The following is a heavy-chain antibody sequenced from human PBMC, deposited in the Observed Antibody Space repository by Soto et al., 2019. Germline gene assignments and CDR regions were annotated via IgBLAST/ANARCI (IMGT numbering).Heavy chain of an antibody. V-gene: IGHV1-3*01. CDR3: AFHLRIYYGTGNYPHPFEY. Sequence: KGACKAVVYGFSIYRSSWVRQNPGQGLEWMGWINAGNGNTKYSQKFQGRVTITRDTSASTVYMELSSLRSEDTAVYFCAFHLRIYYGTGNYPHPFEYWRQGTQVPVTS. J-gene: IGHJ4*02. CDR1: VYGFSIYR. D-gene: IGHD3-10*01. CDR2: INAGNGNT.